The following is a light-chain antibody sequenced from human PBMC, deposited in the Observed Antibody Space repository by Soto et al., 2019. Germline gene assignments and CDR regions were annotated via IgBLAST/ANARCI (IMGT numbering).Light chain of an antibody. J-gene: IGKJ5*01. CDR2: GAF. CDR1: QIVSSSY. V-gene: IGKV3-20*01. CDR3: QQHSTLLT. Sequence: EIVLTQSPGTLSLSPGEGATLSCRASQIVSSSYLAWYQQKPGQAPRLLIYGAFSRATGIPDRFSGSGSGTDFTLTISTLEPEDFAVYYCQQHSTLLTFGQGTRLEIK.